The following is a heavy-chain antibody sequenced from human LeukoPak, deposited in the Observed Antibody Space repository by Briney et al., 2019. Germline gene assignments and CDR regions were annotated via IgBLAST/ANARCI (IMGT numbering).Heavy chain of an antibody. CDR1: GYTFGTHW. CDR2: INPSGDVR. J-gene: IGHJ4*02. D-gene: IGHD3-22*01. CDR3: ANLPYYYDSSGYYYVGPVMDY. Sequence: ASVKVSCKASGYTFGTHWMHWVRQAPGQGLEWMGIINPSGDVRLYARKFQGRVTVTRDMSTRTVYMELSDLRPEDTAVYYCANLPYYYDSSGYYYVGPVMDYWGQGTLVTVSS. V-gene: IGHV1-46*01.